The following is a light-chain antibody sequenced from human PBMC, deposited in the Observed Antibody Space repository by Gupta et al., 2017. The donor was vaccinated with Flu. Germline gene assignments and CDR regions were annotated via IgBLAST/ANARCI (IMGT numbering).Light chain of an antibody. CDR2: LNNDGSH. Sequence: QVVLTQSPSASASLTSSVNLTCTLSRRHSTYAIAWHQQQPKKGARYLMNLNNDGSHSKGDGIPDRFSCSSSGAERYLTISSLQSEDEADYYCQTWGTGIGVFGGGTKLTVL. CDR1: RRHSTYA. J-gene: IGLJ3*02. CDR3: QTWGTGIGV. V-gene: IGLV4-69*01.